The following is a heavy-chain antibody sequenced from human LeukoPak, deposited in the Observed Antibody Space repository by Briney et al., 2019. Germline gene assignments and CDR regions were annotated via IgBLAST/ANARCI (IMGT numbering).Heavy chain of an antibody. CDR3: GNYGGERSAFDI. CDR2: IYYRGNT. D-gene: IGHD3-16*01. J-gene: IGHJ3*02. V-gene: IGHV4-39*01. CDR1: GDSISSSSYY. Sequence: SETLSLTCTVSGDSISSSSYYWGWIRQPPGKGLEWIGSIYYRGNTYYNPSLKSRVTISVDTSKNQFSLNLSSVTAADTAVYYCGNYGGERSAFDIWGQGTMVTVSS.